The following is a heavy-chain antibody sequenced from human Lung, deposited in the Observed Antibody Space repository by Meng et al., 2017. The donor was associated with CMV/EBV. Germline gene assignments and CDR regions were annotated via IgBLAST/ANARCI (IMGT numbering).Heavy chain of an antibody. D-gene: IGHD1-7*01. CDR1: GFTFSSYA. CDR2: ISYDGSNK. CDR3: ARGSITGTTYYYYYGMDV. J-gene: IGHJ6*02. V-gene: IGHV3-30-3*01. Sequence: GGSLRLXXAASGFTFSSYAMHWVRQAPGKGLEWVAVISYDGSNKYYADSVKGRFTISRDNSKNTLYLQMNSLRAEDTAVYYCARGSITGTTYYYYYGMDVWGQGTXVTVSS.